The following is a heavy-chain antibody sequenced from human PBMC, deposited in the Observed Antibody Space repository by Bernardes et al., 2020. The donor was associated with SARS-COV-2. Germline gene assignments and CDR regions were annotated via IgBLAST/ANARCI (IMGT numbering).Heavy chain of an antibody. J-gene: IGHJ6*02. V-gene: IGHV3-30*04. CDR3: ARDPLQGDGMDV. CDR2: ISYDGSNK. Sequence: GGSLRLSCAASEFSFSNYALHWVRQAPGKGLEWVAVISYDGSNKFYADSVRGRFTISRDNSQNTLYLQMNSLRAEDTALYYCARDPLQGDGMDVWGQGTTVTVSS. CDR1: EFSFSNYA. D-gene: IGHD2-15*01.